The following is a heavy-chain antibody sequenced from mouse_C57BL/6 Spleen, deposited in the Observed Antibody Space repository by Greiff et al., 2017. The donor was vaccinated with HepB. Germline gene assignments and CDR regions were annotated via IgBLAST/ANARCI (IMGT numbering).Heavy chain of an antibody. Sequence: EVKLEESGPGLVKPSQSLSLTCSVTGYSITSGYYWNWIRQFPGNKLEWMGYISYDGSNNYNPSLKNRISITRDTSKNQFFLKLNSVTTEDTATYYCARDDGSSPYYFDYWGQGTTLTVSS. V-gene: IGHV3-6*01. D-gene: IGHD1-1*01. CDR3: ARDDGSSPYYFDY. J-gene: IGHJ2*01. CDR2: ISYDGSN. CDR1: GYSITSGYY.